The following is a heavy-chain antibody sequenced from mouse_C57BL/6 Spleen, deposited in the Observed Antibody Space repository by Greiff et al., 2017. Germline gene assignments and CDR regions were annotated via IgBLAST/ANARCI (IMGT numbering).Heavy chain of an antibody. CDR2: IDPNSGGT. Sequence: QVQLKESGAELVKPGASVKLSCKASGYTFTSYWMHWVKQRPGRGLEWIGRIDPNSGGTKYNEKFKSKATLTVDKPSSTAYMQLSSLTSEDSAVYYCARSITTVVAPDYWGQGTTLTVSS. CDR3: ARSITTVVAPDY. J-gene: IGHJ2*01. D-gene: IGHD1-1*01. V-gene: IGHV1-72*01. CDR1: GYTFTSYW.